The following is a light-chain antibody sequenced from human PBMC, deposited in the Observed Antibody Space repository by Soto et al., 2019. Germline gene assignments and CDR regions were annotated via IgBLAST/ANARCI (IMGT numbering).Light chain of an antibody. CDR3: QQYGSSPWM. V-gene: IGKV3-20*01. Sequence: EIVLTQSPGTLSLSPGERATLSCRASQSVSSNFLAWYQQIPGQAPRLLIYGASSRATGIPDRFSGSGSGTDFTLTISRLEPEDFAVYYCQQYGSSPWMFGQGTKVEIK. J-gene: IGKJ1*01. CDR2: GAS. CDR1: QSVSSNF.